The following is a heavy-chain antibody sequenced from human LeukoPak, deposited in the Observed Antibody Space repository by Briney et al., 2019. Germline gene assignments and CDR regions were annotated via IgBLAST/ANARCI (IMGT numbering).Heavy chain of an antibody. CDR1: GGSISSYY. V-gene: IGHV4-34*01. J-gene: IGHJ5*02. CDR3: ARGGIVVVVTTTRRVNWFDP. CDR2: INHSGST. Sequence: SETLSLTCTVSGGSISSYYWSWIRQPPGKGLEWIGEINHSGSTNYNPSLKSRVTISVDTSKNQFSLKLSSVTAADTAVYYCARGGIVVVVTTTRRVNWFDPWGQGTLVTVSS. D-gene: IGHD2-15*01.